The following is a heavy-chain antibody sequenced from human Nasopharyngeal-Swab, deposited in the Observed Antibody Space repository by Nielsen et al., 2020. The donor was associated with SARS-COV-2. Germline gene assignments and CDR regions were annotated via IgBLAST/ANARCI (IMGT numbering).Heavy chain of an antibody. D-gene: IGHD3-10*01. J-gene: IGHJ6*02. Sequence: GGSLRLSCAASGFTFSDYYMSWIRHAPGKGLEWVSYISSSGSTIYYADSVKGRVTIYRDNAKNSLYLKMNSLRAEDTAVYYCPSLLWFGELPSDYYYYGMDVWGQGTTVTVSS. CDR2: ISSSGSTI. V-gene: IGHV3-11*04. CDR3: PSLLWFGELPSDYYYYGMDV. CDR1: GFTFSDYY.